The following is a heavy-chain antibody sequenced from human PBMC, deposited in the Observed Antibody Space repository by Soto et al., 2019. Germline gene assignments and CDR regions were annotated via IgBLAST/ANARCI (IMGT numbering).Heavy chain of an antibody. CDR1: GGSISSSSYY. V-gene: IGHV4-39*01. J-gene: IGHJ3*02. CDR3: ARHHLWFGELLGAFDI. D-gene: IGHD3-10*01. Sequence: QLQLQESGPGLVKPSETLSLTCTVSGGSISSSSYYWGWIRQPPGKGLEWIGSIYYSGSTYYNPSLKSRVTISVDTSKNQFSLKLSSVTAADTAVYYCARHHLWFGELLGAFDIWGQGTMVTVSS. CDR2: IYYSGST.